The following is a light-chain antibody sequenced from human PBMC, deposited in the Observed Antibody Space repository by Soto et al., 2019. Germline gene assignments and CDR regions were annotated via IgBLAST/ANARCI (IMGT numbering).Light chain of an antibody. CDR3: QQYNNWPVYT. CDR2: GAS. Sequence: EIVMTQSPATLSVSPGERATLSCRASQSVSSNFAWYQQKPGQAPRLLIYGASTRATGIPARFSGSGSGTEFTLTISSLQSEDFAVYYGQQYNNWPVYTFGQGTKLEIK. J-gene: IGKJ2*01. V-gene: IGKV3-15*01. CDR1: QSVSSN.